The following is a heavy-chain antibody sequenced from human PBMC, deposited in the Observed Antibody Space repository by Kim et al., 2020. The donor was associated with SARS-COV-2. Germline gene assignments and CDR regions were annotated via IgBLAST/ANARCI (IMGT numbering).Heavy chain of an antibody. D-gene: IGHD2-2*02. CDR3: ATGTRDCSRTKCYTDAFDM. Sequence: SETLSLTCIVSGDSVSSRTYYWSWIRQPPGKGLEWIGYIYYTGSTDYNPSLKSRVSTSLDTSKNQFSLELSSVTAADTAVYYCATGTRDCSRTKCYTDAFDMWGQGTVVTASS. J-gene: IGHJ3*02. CDR2: IYYTGST. V-gene: IGHV4-61*01. CDR1: GDSVSSRTYY.